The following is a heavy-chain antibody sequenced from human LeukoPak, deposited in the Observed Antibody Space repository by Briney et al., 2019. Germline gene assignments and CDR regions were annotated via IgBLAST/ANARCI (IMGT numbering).Heavy chain of an antibody. CDR1: GFSISDYY. CDR3: TKERRGTYYAFES. V-gene: IGHV3-11*05. D-gene: IGHD3-16*01. Sequence: GGSLRLSCEASGFSISDYYMSWVRQSPGKGLEWMSYITSGSGSTKYAESVKGRVSISTDKAKNSVALQLNSLRAEDTAVYYCTKERRGTYYAFESWGQGTLVTVSS. CDR2: ITSGSGST. J-gene: IGHJ4*02.